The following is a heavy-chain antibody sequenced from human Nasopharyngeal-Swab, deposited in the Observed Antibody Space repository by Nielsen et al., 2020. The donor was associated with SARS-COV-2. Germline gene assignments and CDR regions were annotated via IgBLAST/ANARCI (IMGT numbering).Heavy chain of an antibody. J-gene: IGHJ4*02. V-gene: IGHV3-64*01. D-gene: IGHD3-16*01. CDR1: GFTFSSYA. CDR2: ISSNGGST. Sequence: GESLKISCAASGFTFSSYAMHWVRQAPGKGLEYVSAISSNGGSTYYANSVKGRFTISRDNSKNMLYLQMNSLRAEDTAVYYCASSGLARRDLGYWGQGTLVTVSS. CDR3: ASSGLARRDLGY.